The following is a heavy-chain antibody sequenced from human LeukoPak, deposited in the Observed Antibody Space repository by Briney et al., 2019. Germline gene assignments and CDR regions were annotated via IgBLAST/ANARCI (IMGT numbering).Heavy chain of an antibody. D-gene: IGHD5-24*01. V-gene: IGHV4-39*07. Sequence: SETLSLTCTVSGGSISSSSYYWGWIRQPPGKGLEWIGSIYYSGSTYYNPSLKSRVTISVDTSKNQFSLKLSSVTAADTAVYYCARGFVEMATMYDWFDPWGQGTLVTVSS. CDR1: GGSISSSSYY. J-gene: IGHJ5*02. CDR3: ARGFVEMATMYDWFDP. CDR2: IYYSGST.